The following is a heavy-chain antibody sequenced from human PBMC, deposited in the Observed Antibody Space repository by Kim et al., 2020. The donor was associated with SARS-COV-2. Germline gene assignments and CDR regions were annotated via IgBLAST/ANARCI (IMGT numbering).Heavy chain of an antibody. V-gene: IGHV4-34*01. J-gene: IGHJ5*02. Sequence: SETLSLTCAVYGGSFSGYYWSWIRQPPGKGLEWIGEINHSGSTNYNPSLKSRVTISVDTSKNQFSLKLSSVTAADTAVYYCARVLWEARTQFFSWFDPWGQGTLVTVSS. CDR1: GGSFSGYY. CDR3: ARVLWEARTQFFSWFDP. CDR2: INHSGST. D-gene: IGHD6-6*01.